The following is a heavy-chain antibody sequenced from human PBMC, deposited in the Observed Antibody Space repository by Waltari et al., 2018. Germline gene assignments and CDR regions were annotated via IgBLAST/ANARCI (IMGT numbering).Heavy chain of an antibody. CDR2: IYYSGSN. D-gene: IGHD6-19*01. Sequence: QLQLQESGPGLVKPSETLSLTCTVSGGSISSSSYYWGWIRQPPGKGLEWIGSIYYSGSNYYNPSLKSRVTISVDTSKNQFSLKLSSVTAADTAVYYCASQGYSSGWYYFDYWGQGTLVTVSS. V-gene: IGHV4-39*07. CDR3: ASQGYSSGWYYFDY. J-gene: IGHJ4*02. CDR1: GGSISSSSYY.